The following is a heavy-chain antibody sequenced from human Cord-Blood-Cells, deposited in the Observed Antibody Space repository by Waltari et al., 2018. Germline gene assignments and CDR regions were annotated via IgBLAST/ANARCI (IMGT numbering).Heavy chain of an antibody. Sequence: QVQLQESGPGLVKPWGSLARTCAVPGGSISSYYWSWIGRPAGKGLEWIGRIYSRGSTNYNPSLKRRVTMSVDTSKNQFPLKLSSVTAADTAVYYCARVGSIAAAGDAFDIWGQGTMVTGSS. CDR2: IYSRGST. CDR3: ARVGSIAAAGDAFDI. V-gene: IGHV4-4*07. D-gene: IGHD6-13*01. CDR1: GGSISSYY. J-gene: IGHJ3*02.